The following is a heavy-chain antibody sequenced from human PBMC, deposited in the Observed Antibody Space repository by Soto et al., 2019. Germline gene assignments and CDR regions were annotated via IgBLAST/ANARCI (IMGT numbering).Heavy chain of an antibody. CDR2: IYPGDSDT. CDR3: ARPSSRWEPDY. J-gene: IGHJ4*02. CDR1: GYSFSSYL. Sequence: GGSLKISCKGSGYSFSSYLIGWGRQLPGKGLEGMGIIYPGDSDTRYSPSFQGQVTISADKSISTAYLQWSSLKASDTAMYYCARPSSRWEPDYWGQGTLVTVSS. D-gene: IGHD1-26*01. V-gene: IGHV5-51*01.